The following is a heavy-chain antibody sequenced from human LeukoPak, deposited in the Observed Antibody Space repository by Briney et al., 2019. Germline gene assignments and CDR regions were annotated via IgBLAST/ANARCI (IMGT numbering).Heavy chain of an antibody. J-gene: IGHJ6*03. CDR1: GYTFTSYD. D-gene: IGHD5-18*01. CDR2: MNPNSGNT. CDR3: ARYGYGNYYYYYMDV. V-gene: IGHV1-8*01. Sequence: ASVKVSCKASGYTFTSYDINRVRQATGQGLEWMGWMNPNSGNTGYAQKFQGRVTMTRNTSISTAYMELSSLRSEDTAVYYCARYGYGNYYYYYMDVWGKGTTVTVSS.